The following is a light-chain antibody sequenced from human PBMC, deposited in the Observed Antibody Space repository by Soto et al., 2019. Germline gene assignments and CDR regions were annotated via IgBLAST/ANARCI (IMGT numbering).Light chain of an antibody. CDR2: TNN. V-gene: IGLV1-47*01. Sequence: SVLTQPPSASGTPGQRVTISCSGSSSNIGSNSVYWYQQLPKMAPKLLIYTNNQRPSGVPDRFSGSKSGISASLAISGLRYEDEADYYCATWDDIMSGVALGGGPKVTVL. CDR1: SSNIGSNS. J-gene: IGLJ3*02. CDR3: ATWDDIMSGVA.